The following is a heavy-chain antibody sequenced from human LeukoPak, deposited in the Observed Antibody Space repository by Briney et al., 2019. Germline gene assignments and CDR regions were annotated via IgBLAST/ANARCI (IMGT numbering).Heavy chain of an antibody. CDR2: ISDSGGDT. CDR1: GFTFSSFG. Sequence: GGSLRLSCAASGFTFSSFGMSWVRQAPGKGLEWVSAISDSGGDTFYADSVKGRFTISRDNSRNTLYLQMNGLRVENTAVDYGAKRSDYGGSWNYFDFWGQGTVVIVSS. J-gene: IGHJ4*02. CDR3: AKRSDYGGSWNYFDF. V-gene: IGHV3-23*01. D-gene: IGHD4-23*01.